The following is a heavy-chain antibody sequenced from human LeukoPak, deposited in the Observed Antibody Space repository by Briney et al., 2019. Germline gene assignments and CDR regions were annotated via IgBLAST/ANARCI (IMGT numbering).Heavy chain of an antibody. V-gene: IGHV4-39*07. J-gene: IGHJ6*02. CDR1: GGSISSSSYY. CDR3: ARGDPSYYYYGMDV. D-gene: IGHD2-21*02. CDR2: IYYSGST. Sequence: SETLSLTCTVSGGSISSSSYYWGWIRQPPGKGLEWIGSIYYSGSTYYNPSLKSRVTISVDRSKNQFSLKLSSVTAADTAVYYCARGDPSYYYYGMDVWGQGTTVTVSS.